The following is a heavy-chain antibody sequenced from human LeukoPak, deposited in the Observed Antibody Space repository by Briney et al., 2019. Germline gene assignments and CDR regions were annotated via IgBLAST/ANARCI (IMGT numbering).Heavy chain of an antibody. Sequence: PGGSLRLSCAASGFTFSRYDMNWVRQAPGKGLEWVSAISGSGGSTYYADSVKGRFTISRDNSKNTLYLQMNSLRAEDTAVYYCAKGGPMIVVVITGFDYWGQGTLVTVSS. J-gene: IGHJ4*02. V-gene: IGHV3-23*01. CDR3: AKGGPMIVVVITGFDY. D-gene: IGHD3-22*01. CDR1: GFTFSRYD. CDR2: ISGSGGST.